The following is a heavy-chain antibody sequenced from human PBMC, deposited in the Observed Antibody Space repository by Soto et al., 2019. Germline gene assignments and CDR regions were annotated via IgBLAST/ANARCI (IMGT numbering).Heavy chain of an antibody. J-gene: IGHJ4*02. CDR1: GFTFSSYA. Sequence: SLRLSFAASGFTFSSYAMSWVRQVPGKGLEWVSSISGSGGSTYYADSVKGRFNISRDNSKNTLYLQMNTLRAEDTAIYYCVLSRSYNRYYFHYWGLGSLVTVSS. CDR3: VLSRSYNRYYFHY. D-gene: IGHD1-26*01. CDR2: ISGSGGST. V-gene: IGHV3-23*01.